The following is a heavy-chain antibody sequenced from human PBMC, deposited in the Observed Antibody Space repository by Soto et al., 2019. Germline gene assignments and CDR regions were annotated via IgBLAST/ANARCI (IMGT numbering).Heavy chain of an antibody. J-gene: IGHJ4*02. CDR3: VRSKGGYSYGTPFDY. CDR2: ISGYNGNT. CDR1: GYTFTNYG. Sequence: ASVKVSCKASGYTFTNYGFSWVRQAPGQGLEWMGWISGYNGNTNYAERLQGRVTMTTDNAENSLYLQMNSLRPEDTALYYCVRSKGGYSYGTPFDYWGQGTLVTVSS. V-gene: IGHV1-18*01. D-gene: IGHD5-18*01.